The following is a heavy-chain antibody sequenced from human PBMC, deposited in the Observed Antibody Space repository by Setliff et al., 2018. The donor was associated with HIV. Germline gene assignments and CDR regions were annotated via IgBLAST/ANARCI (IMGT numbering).Heavy chain of an antibody. D-gene: IGHD2-2*01. CDR1: GGSFTNFY. J-gene: IGHJ4*02. Sequence: SETLSLTCVVYGGSFTNFYWSWIRQPPGKGLECIGEINHSGITNYNPSLKSRVTISVDTPKNQFSLKLSSVTAADTAVYFCARKVGGDFDYWGQGTLVTVSS. V-gene: IGHV4-34*01. CDR2: INHSGIT. CDR3: ARKVGGDFDY.